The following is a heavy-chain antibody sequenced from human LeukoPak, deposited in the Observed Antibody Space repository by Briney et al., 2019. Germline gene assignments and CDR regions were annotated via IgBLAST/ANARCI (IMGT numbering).Heavy chain of an antibody. CDR2: INTDGGST. J-gene: IGHJ4*02. D-gene: IGHD1-26*01. V-gene: IGHV3-74*01. Sequence: GGSLRLSRAASGFTFSSYWMHWVRQPPGKGLVWVSRINTDGGSTNYADSVKGRFTVSRDNAMNTLYLQMNSLRAEDTAVYYCARVPRGSYSFDYWGQGTLVTVSS. CDR1: GFTFSSYW. CDR3: ARVPRGSYSFDY.